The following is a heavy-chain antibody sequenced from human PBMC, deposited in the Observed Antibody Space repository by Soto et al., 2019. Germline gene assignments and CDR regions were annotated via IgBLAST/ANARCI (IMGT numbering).Heavy chain of an antibody. V-gene: IGHV3-23*01. D-gene: IGHD6-6*01. CDR3: AKDGIYSSSYRYFDY. J-gene: IGHJ4*02. CDR1: GFTFSSYA. Sequence: EVQLLESGGGLVQPGGSLRLSCAASGFTFSSYAMSWVRQAPGKGLEWVSAISGSGGRTYYADSVKGRFTISRDNSKNTLYLQMNSLRAEDTAVYYCAKDGIYSSSYRYFDYWGQGTLVTVSS. CDR2: ISGSGGRT.